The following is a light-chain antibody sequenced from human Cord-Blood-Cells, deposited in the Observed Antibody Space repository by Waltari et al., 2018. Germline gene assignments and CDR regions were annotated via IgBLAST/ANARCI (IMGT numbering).Light chain of an antibody. CDR3: SSYTSSSTRV. V-gene: IGLV2-14*01. CDR1: SRDVGGYNY. CDR2: DVS. J-gene: IGLJ3*02. Sequence: SALTQPASVSGSPGQSITISCTGTSRDVGGYNYVSWYQQHPGKAPKLMIYDVSNRPSGVSNRFSGSKSGNTASLTISGLQAEDEADYYCSSYTSSSTRVFGGGTKLTVL.